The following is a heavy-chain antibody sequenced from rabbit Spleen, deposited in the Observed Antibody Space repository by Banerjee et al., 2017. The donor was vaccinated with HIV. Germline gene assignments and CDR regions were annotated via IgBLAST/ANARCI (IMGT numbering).Heavy chain of an antibody. CDR2: IYAGSSST. Sequence: QEQLVESGGGLVKPEGSLTLTCTASGLSFSSSYWICWVRQAPGKGLEWIACIYAGSSSTYYASWAKGRFTISKTSSPTVTLLMTSLTAADTAPYFCAMDTSSSFSSYGMDLWGPGTLVTVS. CDR3: AMDTSSSFSSYGMDL. CDR1: GLSFSSSYW. D-gene: IGHD1-1*01. V-gene: IGHV1S45*01. J-gene: IGHJ6*01.